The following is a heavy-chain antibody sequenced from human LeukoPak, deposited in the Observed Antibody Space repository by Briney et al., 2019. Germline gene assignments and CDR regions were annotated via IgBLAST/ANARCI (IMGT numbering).Heavy chain of an antibody. Sequence: KPSETLSLTCTVSGGSISSSSYYWGWIRQPPGKGLEWIGSIYYSESTYYNPSLKSRVTISVDRSKNQFSLKVSSVTAADTAVYHCARHERTTVPNAFDIWGQGTMVTVSS. CDR2: IYYSEST. CDR1: GGSISSSSYY. J-gene: IGHJ3*02. CDR3: ARHERTTVPNAFDI. D-gene: IGHD4-17*01. V-gene: IGHV4-39*01.